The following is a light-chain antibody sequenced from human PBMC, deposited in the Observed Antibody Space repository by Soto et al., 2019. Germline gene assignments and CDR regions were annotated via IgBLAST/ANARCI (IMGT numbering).Light chain of an antibody. V-gene: IGKV3-20*01. CDR1: QSVSSSY. Sequence: EIVLTQSPGTLSLSPGERATLSCRASQSVSSSYLAWYQQKPGQAPRLLIYGASRRATGIPDRFSGSGSGTDFTLTINRLEPEDFAVYYCHQYGGSSRTFGQGTKVEVK. CDR2: GAS. CDR3: HQYGGSSRT. J-gene: IGKJ1*01.